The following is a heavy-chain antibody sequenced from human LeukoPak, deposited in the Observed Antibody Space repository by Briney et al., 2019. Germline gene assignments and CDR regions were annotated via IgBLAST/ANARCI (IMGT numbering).Heavy chain of an antibody. CDR1: GFTFSSYA. V-gene: IGHV3-30*04. D-gene: IGHD2-15*01. J-gene: IGHJ3*02. CDR3: AGLGGYCSGGSCYSNAFDI. CDR2: ISYDGSNK. Sequence: GGSLRLSCAASGFTFSSYAMHWVRQAPGKGLEWVAVISYDGSNKYYAESVKGRFTISRDNSKNTLYLQMNSLRAEDTAVYYCAGLGGYCSGGSCYSNAFDIWGQGTMVTVSS.